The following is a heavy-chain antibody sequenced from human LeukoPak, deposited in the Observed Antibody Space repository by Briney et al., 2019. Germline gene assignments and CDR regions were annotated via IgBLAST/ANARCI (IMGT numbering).Heavy chain of an antibody. CDR2: ISGSGGST. Sequence: PGGSLRLSCAASGFTFSSHAMRWVRQAPGKGLEWVSAISGSGGSTYYADSVKGRFTITRDNSKNTLYLQMNSLRAEDTAVYYCAKEWQQRDAFDIWGQGTMVTVSS. D-gene: IGHD6-13*01. CDR1: GFTFSSHA. CDR3: AKEWQQRDAFDI. V-gene: IGHV3-23*01. J-gene: IGHJ3*02.